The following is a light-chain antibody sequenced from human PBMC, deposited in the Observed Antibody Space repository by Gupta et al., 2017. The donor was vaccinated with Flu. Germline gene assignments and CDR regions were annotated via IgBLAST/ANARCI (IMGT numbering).Light chain of an antibody. CDR3: QQYNSYPET. CDR2: KAS. CDR1: QSITSW. V-gene: IGKV1-5*03. J-gene: IGKJ1*01. Sequence: PSTLSASVGDRVTITCRASQSITSWLAWYQQKPGKAPKLLIYKASSLESGVPSRFSGSGSGTEFTLTISSLQPDDFATYYCQQYNSYPETFGQGTKVEIK.